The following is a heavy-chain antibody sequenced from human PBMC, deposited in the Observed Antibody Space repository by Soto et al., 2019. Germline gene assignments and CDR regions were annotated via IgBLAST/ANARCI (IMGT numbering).Heavy chain of an antibody. Sequence: EVQLLESGGGLVQPGGSLRLSCAASGFTFSSYAMSWVRQAPGKGLEWVSAISGSGGSTYYAVSVKGRFTISRDNSKSALYLQMHSRRGRDTAVYYCAKYREDYYGSGSGSDGMDVWGQGTTVTVSS. D-gene: IGHD3-10*01. V-gene: IGHV3-23*01. CDR3: AKYREDYYGSGSGSDGMDV. CDR2: ISGSGGST. J-gene: IGHJ6*02. CDR1: GFTFSSYA.